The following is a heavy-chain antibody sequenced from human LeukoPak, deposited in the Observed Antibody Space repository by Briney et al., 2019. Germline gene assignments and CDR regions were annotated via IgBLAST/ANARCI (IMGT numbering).Heavy chain of an antibody. V-gene: IGHV4-34*01. D-gene: IGHD6-6*01. Sequence: SETLSLTCAVYGGSFSGYYWSWIRQPPGKGLEWIGEINHSGSTNYNPSLKSRVTISVDTSKNQFSLKLSSVTAADTAVYYCARPYSSSFGEYFQHWGQGTLVTVSS. CDR3: ARPYSSSFGEYFQH. J-gene: IGHJ1*01. CDR2: INHSGST. CDR1: GGSFSGYY.